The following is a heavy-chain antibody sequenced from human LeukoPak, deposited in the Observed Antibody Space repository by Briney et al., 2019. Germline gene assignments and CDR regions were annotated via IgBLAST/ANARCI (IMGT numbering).Heavy chain of an antibody. CDR1: GFTFSSYA. CDR2: ISGSGGST. D-gene: IGHD6-13*01. Sequence: PGRSLRLSCAASGFTFSSYAMSWVRQAPGKGLEWVSAISGSGGSTYYADSVKGRFTISRDNSKNTLYLQMNSLRAEDTAVYYCAKMAAAGTTNLPFDYWGQGTLVTVSS. J-gene: IGHJ4*02. CDR3: AKMAAAGTTNLPFDY. V-gene: IGHV3-23*01.